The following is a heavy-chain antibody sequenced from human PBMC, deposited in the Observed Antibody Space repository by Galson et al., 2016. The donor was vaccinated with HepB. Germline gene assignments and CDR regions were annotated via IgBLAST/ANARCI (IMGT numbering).Heavy chain of an antibody. V-gene: IGHV3-23*01. CDR2: ISDNAGST. D-gene: IGHD5-18*01. J-gene: IGHJ6*02. CDR3: VRPEGIQLWSPHYYYYYGMDV. CDR1: RFTFGSYA. Sequence: SLRLSCAVSRFTFGSYAMSWVRQAPGKGLEWVSSISDNAGSTYYADSVKGRFTISRDNSKNTLYLQMNSLRAEDTAVYYCVRPEGIQLWSPHYYYYYGMDVWGQGTTVTVSS.